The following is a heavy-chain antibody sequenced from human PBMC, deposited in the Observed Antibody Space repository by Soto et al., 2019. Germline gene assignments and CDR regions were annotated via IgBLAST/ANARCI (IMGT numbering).Heavy chain of an antibody. CDR2: VTTYQGNP. CDR1: GYSFSSYG. Sequence: QAQVVQSAGEVKQPGASVKVSCKASGYSFSSYGITWVRQAPGQGLEWMGWVTTYQGNPNYAQRVQGRVTVTTDTSTSTAYMELRSLNSDDTAVYYCAACRGIAVACDSWGQGPLVTVSS. CDR3: AACRGIAVACDS. V-gene: IGHV1-18*04. J-gene: IGHJ4*02. D-gene: IGHD6-19*01.